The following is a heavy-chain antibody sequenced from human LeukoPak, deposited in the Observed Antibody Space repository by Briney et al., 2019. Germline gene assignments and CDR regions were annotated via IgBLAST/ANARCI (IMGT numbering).Heavy chain of an antibody. J-gene: IGHJ4*02. Sequence: GGSLRLSCAAPGFTFSSYWMHWVRQAPGKGLVWVSRINSDGSSTSYADSVKGRFTISRDNARNTLYLQMNSLRAEDTAVYYCVRVGYSSSWYVDYWGQGTLVTVSS. CDR3: VRVGYSSSWYVDY. V-gene: IGHV3-74*01. D-gene: IGHD6-13*01. CDR2: INSDGSST. CDR1: GFTFSSYW.